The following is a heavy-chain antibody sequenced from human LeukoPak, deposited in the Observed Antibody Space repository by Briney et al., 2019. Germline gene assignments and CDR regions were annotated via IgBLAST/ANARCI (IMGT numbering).Heavy chain of an antibody. D-gene: IGHD3-3*01. CDR3: AREGSRTYYDFWSGYYEGYYYYYMDV. Sequence: GASVKVSCKASGYTFTGYYMHWVRQAPGQGLEWMGWINPNSGDTNYAQKFQGRVTMTRDTSISTAYMELSSLRSEDTAVYYCAREGSRTYYDFWSGYYEGYYYYYMDVWGKGTTVTVSS. V-gene: IGHV1-2*02. J-gene: IGHJ6*03. CDR1: GYTFTGYY. CDR2: INPNSGDT.